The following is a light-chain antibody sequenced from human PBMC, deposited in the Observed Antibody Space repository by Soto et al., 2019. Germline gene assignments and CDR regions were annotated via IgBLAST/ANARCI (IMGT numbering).Light chain of an antibody. V-gene: IGKV3-11*01. CDR3: QKRRT. CDR1: QSVSSY. CDR2: DAP. Sequence: EIVLTQSPATLSLSPGERATLSCRASQSVSSYLAWYQQKPGQAPRLLIYDAPYRATGIPARFSGSGSGTDFTLTISSLEPEDFAVYYCQKRRTFGQGTKVEIK. J-gene: IGKJ1*01.